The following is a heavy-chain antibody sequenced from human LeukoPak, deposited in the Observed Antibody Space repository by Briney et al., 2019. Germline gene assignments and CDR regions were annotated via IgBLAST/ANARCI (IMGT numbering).Heavy chain of an antibody. CDR2: IYHSGRT. J-gene: IGHJ5*02. V-gene: IGHV4-38-2*02. CDR1: GYSISSGYY. Sequence: SETLSLTCTVSGYSISSGYYWGWIRQPPGKGLEWIGSIYHSGRTFYNPSLKSRVTISVDTSKNQFSLKLTSVTAADTAVYYCARRHYYDSRGRFDPWGQGTLVTVSS. D-gene: IGHD3-22*01. CDR3: ARRHYYDSRGRFDP.